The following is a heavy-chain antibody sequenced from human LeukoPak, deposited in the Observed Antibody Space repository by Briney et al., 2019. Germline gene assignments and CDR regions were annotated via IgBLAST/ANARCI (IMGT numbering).Heavy chain of an antibody. CDR1: GFIFSSNG. Sequence: GGSLRFSCAASGFIFSSNGMHWVRQAPGKGLEWVALIWFDGRNKFYADSVKDRFTISRDNSKNTLYLQMNSLRAEDTAVYYCARDVGGLRGDYDRWFDPWGQGTLVTVSS. CDR3: ARDVGGLRGDYDRWFDP. V-gene: IGHV3-33*01. CDR2: IWFDGRNK. J-gene: IGHJ5*02. D-gene: IGHD4-17*01.